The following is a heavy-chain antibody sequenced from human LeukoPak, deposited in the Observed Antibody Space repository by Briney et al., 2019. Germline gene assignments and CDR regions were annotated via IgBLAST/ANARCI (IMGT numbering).Heavy chain of an antibody. J-gene: IGHJ5*02. Sequence: PSETLSLTCTVSGGSISSSSYYWGRIRQPPGKGLEWIGSIYYSGSTYYNPSLKSRVTISLDTSKNQFSLKLTSVTAADTAVYYCARSEKVATATGWFDPWGQGTLVTVSS. D-gene: IGHD5-12*01. CDR3: ARSEKVATATGWFDP. V-gene: IGHV4-39*07. CDR1: GGSISSSSYY. CDR2: IYYSGST.